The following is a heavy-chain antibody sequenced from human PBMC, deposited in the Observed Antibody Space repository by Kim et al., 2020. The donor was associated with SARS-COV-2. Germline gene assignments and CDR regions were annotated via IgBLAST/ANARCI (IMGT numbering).Heavy chain of an antibody. J-gene: IGHJ5*02. D-gene: IGHD2-2*01. CDR3: AKADCSTTSCLNWFDP. CDR2: ISWNSGSI. V-gene: IGHV3-9*01. CDR1: GFTFGDYA. Sequence: GGSLRLCCAASGFTFGDYAMHWVRQAPGKGLEWVSGISWNSGSIGYADSVKGRFTISRDNAKNSLYLQMNSLRAEDTALYYCAKADCSTTSCLNWFDPWGQGTLVTVSS.